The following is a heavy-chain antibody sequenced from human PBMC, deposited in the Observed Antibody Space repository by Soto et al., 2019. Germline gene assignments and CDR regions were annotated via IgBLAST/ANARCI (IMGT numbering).Heavy chain of an antibody. CDR3: ARGGDWKFDY. CDR1: GDSISSDKW. CDR2: IHHSGRT. V-gene: IGHV4-4*02. Sequence: QVQLQESGPGLVKPSGTLSLTCAVSGDSISSDKWWSWVRHPPGKGLEWIGEIHHSGRTNYNPSLKSRVTILVEKSKNQVSLELSSMTAADTAVYYCARGGDWKFDYWGQGTLVTVSS. D-gene: IGHD2-21*02. J-gene: IGHJ4*02.